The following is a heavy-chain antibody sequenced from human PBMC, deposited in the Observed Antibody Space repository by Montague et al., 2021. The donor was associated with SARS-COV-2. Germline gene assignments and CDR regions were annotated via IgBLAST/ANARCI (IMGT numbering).Heavy chain of an antibody. Sequence: SLRLSCAASGFSLSSYGMHWVRQAPGKGLEWVAATWYDGSNKYYADSVKGRFTISRDNSKNTLSLQMNSLRAEDTAVYYCAKDHQNYYGSGSYYNYYYNGMDVWGQGTTVTVSS. CDR1: GFSLSSYG. V-gene: IGHV3-33*06. CDR2: TWYDGSNK. J-gene: IGHJ6*02. CDR3: AKDHQNYYGSGSYYNYYYNGMDV. D-gene: IGHD3-10*01.